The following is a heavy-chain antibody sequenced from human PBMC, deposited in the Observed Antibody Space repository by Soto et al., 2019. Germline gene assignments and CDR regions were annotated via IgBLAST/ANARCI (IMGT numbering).Heavy chain of an antibody. J-gene: IGHJ4*02. V-gene: IGHV3-74*01. D-gene: IGHD6-19*01. Sequence: PGGSLRLSCAASGFTFSSYWMHWVRQAPGKGLVWVSRINSDGSSTSYADSVKGRFTISRDNSRNTLYVQMNSLGAEDTAIYYCAKGSQISSAYYFDYWGQGTLVTVSS. CDR1: GFTFSSYW. CDR2: INSDGSST. CDR3: AKGSQISSAYYFDY.